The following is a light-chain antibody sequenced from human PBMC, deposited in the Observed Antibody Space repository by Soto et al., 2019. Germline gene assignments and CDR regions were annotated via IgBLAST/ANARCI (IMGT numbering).Light chain of an antibody. CDR3: QQYNSLPRW. Sequence: EIGRTQSPATLSVSPGLRATLSCRASQNVSSNSAWDQQKPGQAPRLLIYGASTRATGIPARFSGSGSGTEFTLTINGLQSEDFAVYYCQQYNSLPRWFGQGTVMEIK. CDR2: GAS. J-gene: IGKJ1*01. V-gene: IGKV3-15*01. CDR1: QNVSSN.